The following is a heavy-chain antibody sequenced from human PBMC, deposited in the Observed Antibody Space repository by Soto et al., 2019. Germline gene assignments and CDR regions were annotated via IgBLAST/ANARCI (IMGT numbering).Heavy chain of an antibody. J-gene: IGHJ4*02. V-gene: IGHV3-23*01. Sequence: EVQLLESGGGLVQPGGSLRLSCAASGFTFSTYAMSWVRQAPGKGLEWVSAISGSGGSTYYADSVKGRFTISRDNSENTLYLERTSLRAEDTGLYYCAKGLDYYDSSGYSYIDSWGQGTLVTVSS. CDR2: ISGSGGST. D-gene: IGHD3-22*01. CDR3: AKGLDYYDSSGYSYIDS. CDR1: GFTFSTYA.